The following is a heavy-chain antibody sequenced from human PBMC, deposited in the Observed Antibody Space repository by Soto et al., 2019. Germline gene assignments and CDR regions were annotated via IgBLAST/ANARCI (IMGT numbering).Heavy chain of an antibody. Sequence: PGGSLRLSCAASGFTFRNYAMSWVRQAPGKGLEWVSSITGSGTSTYYADSVKGRFTISRDNSKSTLYLRMNNLRVEDTAIYYCAKTAGYDYVWGSSGLDPWGQGTLVTVSS. J-gene: IGHJ5*02. CDR1: GFTFRNYA. CDR3: AKTAGYDYVWGSSGLDP. CDR2: ITGSGTST. D-gene: IGHD3-16*01. V-gene: IGHV3-23*05.